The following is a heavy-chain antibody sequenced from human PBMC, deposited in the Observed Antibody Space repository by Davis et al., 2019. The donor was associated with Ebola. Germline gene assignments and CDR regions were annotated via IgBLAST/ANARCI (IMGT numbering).Heavy chain of an antibody. Sequence: GESLKISCAASGFTFSSYWMHWVRQAPGKGLVWVSRINSDGSSTSYADSVKGRFTISRDNAKNSLYLQMNSLRAEDTAVYYCARDPPSSSPPDAFDIWGQGTMVTVSS. J-gene: IGHJ3*02. CDR1: GFTFSSYW. D-gene: IGHD6-6*01. CDR3: ARDPPSSSPPDAFDI. CDR2: INSDGSST. V-gene: IGHV3-74*01.